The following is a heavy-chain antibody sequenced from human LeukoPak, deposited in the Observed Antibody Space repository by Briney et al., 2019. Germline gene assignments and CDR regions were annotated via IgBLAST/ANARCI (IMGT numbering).Heavy chain of an antibody. CDR2: ISAYNGNT. CDR3: ARERRRYCSGGSCYGFDY. Sequence: ASVKVSCKASGYTFTSYGISWVRQAPGQGLEWMGGISAYNGNTNYAQKLQGRVTMTTDTSTSTAYMELRSLRSDDTAVYYCARERRRYCSGGSCYGFDYWGQGTLVTVSS. J-gene: IGHJ4*02. V-gene: IGHV1-18*01. CDR1: GYTFTSYG. D-gene: IGHD2-15*01.